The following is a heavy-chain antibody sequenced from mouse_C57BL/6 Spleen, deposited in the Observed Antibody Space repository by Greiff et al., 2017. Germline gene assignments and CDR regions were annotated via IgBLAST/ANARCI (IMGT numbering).Heavy chain of an antibody. CDR2: IYPGDGDT. D-gene: IGHD2-1*01. V-gene: IGHV1-80*01. CDR3: ARTGSTDYAMDY. Sequence: VQVVESGAELVKPGASVKISCKASGYAFSSYWMNWVKQRPGKGLEWIGQIYPGDGDTNYNGKFKGKATLTADKSSSTAYMQLSSLTSEDSAVYFCARTGSTDYAMDYWGQGTSVTVSS. J-gene: IGHJ4*01. CDR1: GYAFSSYW.